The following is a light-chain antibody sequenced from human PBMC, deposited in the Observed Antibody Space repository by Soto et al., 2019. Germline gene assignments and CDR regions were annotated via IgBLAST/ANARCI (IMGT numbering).Light chain of an antibody. V-gene: IGLV2-14*01. Sequence: QSVLAQPASVSGSPGQSITISFTGTSSDVGRYDYVSWFQQHPGKTPKLLIYDVSNWPSGASDRFSGSKSGNTASLTISGLQPEDEADYYCSSFTTSSTFVFGTGTKVTVL. CDR2: DVS. J-gene: IGLJ1*01. CDR3: SSFTTSSTFV. CDR1: SSDVGRYDY.